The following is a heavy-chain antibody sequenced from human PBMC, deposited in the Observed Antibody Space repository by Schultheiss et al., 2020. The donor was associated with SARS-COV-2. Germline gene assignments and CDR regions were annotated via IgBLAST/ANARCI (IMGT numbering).Heavy chain of an antibody. CDR3: ARGDDYNLHSPYYYIMDV. Sequence: ASVKVSCKASGYTFTSYAMHWVRQAPGQRLEWMGWISAYNGNTNYAQKLQGRVTMTRDTSTSTVYMELSSLRSEDTAVYYCARGDDYNLHSPYYYIMDVWGQGTTVTVSS. D-gene: IGHD5-24*01. CDR2: ISAYNGNT. V-gene: IGHV1-3*01. J-gene: IGHJ6*02. CDR1: GYTFTSYA.